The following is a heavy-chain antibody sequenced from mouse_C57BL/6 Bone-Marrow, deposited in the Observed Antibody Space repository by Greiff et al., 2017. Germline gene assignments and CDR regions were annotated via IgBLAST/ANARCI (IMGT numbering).Heavy chain of an antibody. V-gene: IGHV1-69*01. Sequence: QVQLQQPGAEFVMPGASVKLSCKASGYTFTSYWMHWVKQRPGQGLEWIGEIDPSDSYTNYNQKFKGKFTLTVEKYTSTDYMQLSSQKSEDAEVYYCARFGGSDVVYGGQGTTITVDS. CDR3: ARFGGSDVVY. J-gene: IGHJ2*01. D-gene: IGHD3-2*02. CDR1: GYTFTSYW. CDR2: IDPSDSYT.